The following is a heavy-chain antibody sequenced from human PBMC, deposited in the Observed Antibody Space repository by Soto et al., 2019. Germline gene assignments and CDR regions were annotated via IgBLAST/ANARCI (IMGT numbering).Heavy chain of an antibody. CDR1: GDSVTSENW. CDR3: VRNYYFSRGV. J-gene: IGHJ6*03. Sequence: QVHLQQSGSGLVEPSGTLSLTCAVSGDSVTSENWWSWVRQPPGKGLEWLGEIAHSGRTDYNPSLRSGLNMSADKSNHHIALRLHSVTAADTAGYYCVRNYYFSRGVWGRGTTVTVSS. CDR2: IAHSGRT. V-gene: IGHV4-4*02.